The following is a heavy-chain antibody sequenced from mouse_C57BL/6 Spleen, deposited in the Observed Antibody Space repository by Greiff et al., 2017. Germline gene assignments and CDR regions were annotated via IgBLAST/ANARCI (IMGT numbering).Heavy chain of an antibody. CDR3: AAGNWDWFAY. J-gene: IGHJ3*01. CDR1: GYTFTSYW. D-gene: IGHD4-1*01. Sequence: VQLQQSGAELVKPGASVKLSCKASGYTFTSYWMQWVKQRPGQGLEWIGEIDPSDSYTNYNQKFKGKATLTVDTSSSTAYMQLSSLTSEDSAVYYCAAGNWDWFAYWGQGTLVTVSA. V-gene: IGHV1-50*01. CDR2: IDPSDSYT.